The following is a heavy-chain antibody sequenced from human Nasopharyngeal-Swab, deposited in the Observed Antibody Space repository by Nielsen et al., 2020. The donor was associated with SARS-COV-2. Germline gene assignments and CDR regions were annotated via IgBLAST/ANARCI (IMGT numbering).Heavy chain of an antibody. CDR1: GFNFSSYG. Sequence: SLELSWACFGFNFSSYGMHWVRQAPGKGLEWVAVISYDGTYKKYADSVKGRFTISRDKSKNTLYLQINSLRGEDTAVYYCAKDSVTTSYYYYYMDVWGKGTTVTVSS. CDR2: ISYDGTYK. V-gene: IGHV3-30*18. J-gene: IGHJ6*03. D-gene: IGHD4-11*01. CDR3: AKDSVTTSYYYYYMDV.